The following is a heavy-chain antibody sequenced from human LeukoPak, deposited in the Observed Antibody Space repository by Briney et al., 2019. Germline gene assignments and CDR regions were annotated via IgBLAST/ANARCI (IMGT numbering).Heavy chain of an antibody. CDR2: IKGDESAR. CDR1: GFTFSIYW. Sequence: GGSLRLSCAASGFTFSIYWMAWVRQAPGKGLEWVANIKGDESARHQADSVKGRFTISRDNAKKSVYLQMSSLRGEDTAVYYCARDVGGSLDYWGRGTLVTVSS. D-gene: IGHD1-26*01. V-gene: IGHV3-7*01. J-gene: IGHJ4*02. CDR3: ARDVGGSLDY.